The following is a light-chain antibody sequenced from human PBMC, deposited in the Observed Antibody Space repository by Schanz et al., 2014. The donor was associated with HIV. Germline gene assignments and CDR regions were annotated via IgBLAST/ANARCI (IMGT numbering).Light chain of an antibody. V-gene: IGKV3-11*01. CDR2: DAS. J-gene: IGKJ4*01. CDR3: QQRSKWPRS. Sequence: EILLTQSPATLSLSPGDRATLSCRASQSVSTSLAWYQQRPGQAPRLLIFDASYRATDIPPRFSASGSGTDFTLTISSLEAEDFAVYYCQQRSKWPRSFGGGTKVEIK. CDR1: QSVSTS.